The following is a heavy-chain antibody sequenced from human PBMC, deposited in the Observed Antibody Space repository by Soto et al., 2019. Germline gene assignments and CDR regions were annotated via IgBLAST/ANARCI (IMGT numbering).Heavy chain of an antibody. J-gene: IGHJ4*02. Sequence: SETLSLTCTVSGGSSSSGGYYWTWIRQHPGKGLEWIGCIYYSGRTYYNPSLKSRVTISVDTSKRQFSLKLSSVTAADTAIYYCARTKDYSSSLDYWGQGALVTVS. D-gene: IGHD6-19*01. CDR1: GGSSSSGGYY. CDR2: IYYSGRT. V-gene: IGHV4-31*03. CDR3: ARTKDYSSSLDY.